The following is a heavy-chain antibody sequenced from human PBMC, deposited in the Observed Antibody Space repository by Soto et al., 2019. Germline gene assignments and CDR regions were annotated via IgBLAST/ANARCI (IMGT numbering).Heavy chain of an antibody. CDR3: SRGGDESKVTRT. CDR1: DESLSGYY. Sequence: QVQLQQWGAGLLKPSETLSLSCAVHDESLSGYYYTWTRHAPGKGLEWIGEIHPSGSTYYNPSIQTRVTLSLDTSKKQFSLDLIFVTAAVTATYYCSRGGDESKVTRTWGQGTLVTV. J-gene: IGHJ5*02. V-gene: IGHV4-34*02. CDR2: IHPSGST. D-gene: IGHD1-26*01.